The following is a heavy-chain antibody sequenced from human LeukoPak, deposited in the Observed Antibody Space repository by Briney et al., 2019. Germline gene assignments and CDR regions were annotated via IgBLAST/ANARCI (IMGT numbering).Heavy chain of an antibody. Sequence: GGSLRLSCAASGFTFSSYGMHWVRQAPGKGLEWVAVIWYDGSNKNYADSVKDRFTISRDNSKNTLYLQMNSVRAEDTAVYYCARDQLLWFGELFHYYYYYGMDVWGQGTTVTVTS. CDR1: GFTFSSYG. D-gene: IGHD3-10*01. CDR2: IWYDGSNK. CDR3: ARDQLLWFGELFHYYYYYGMDV. J-gene: IGHJ6*02. V-gene: IGHV3-33*01.